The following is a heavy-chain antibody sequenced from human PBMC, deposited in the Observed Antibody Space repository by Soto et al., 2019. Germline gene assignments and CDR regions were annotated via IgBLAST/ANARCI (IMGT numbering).Heavy chain of an antibody. CDR1: GXTXSXYA. J-gene: IGHJ5*02. CDR3: VRGGGGGLFDP. CDR2: ISGSGGST. D-gene: IGHD2-15*01. V-gene: IGHV3-23*01. Sequence: GGSLRLSCAASGXTXSXYAMSWARQAPGKGLEGVSAISGSGGSTYYADSVKGRFTISRDNAKRSLYLQMMSLTAEDTAIYYCVRGGGGGLFDPWGQGTMVTVSS.